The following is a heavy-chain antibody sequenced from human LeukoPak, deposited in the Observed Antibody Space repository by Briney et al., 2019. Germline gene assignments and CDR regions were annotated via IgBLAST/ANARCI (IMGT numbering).Heavy chain of an antibody. J-gene: IGHJ5*02. V-gene: IGHV4-61*02. CDR2: VYSSGNT. D-gene: IGHD6-6*01. CDR3: ARGVGSSSSNWFDP. Sequence: SQTLSLTCTVSGDSISSGTYYWSWIRQPAGKGLEWIGRVYSSGNTNYNPSLKSRVTISIDTSKNQFSLKLSSVTAADMAAYYCARGVGSSSSNWFDPWGQGTLVTVSS. CDR1: GDSISSGTYY.